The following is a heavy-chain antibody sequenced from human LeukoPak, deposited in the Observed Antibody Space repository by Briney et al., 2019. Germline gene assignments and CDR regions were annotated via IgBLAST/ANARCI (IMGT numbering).Heavy chain of an antibody. CDR1: GFTFSSYS. CDR3: AREPYNYYDPVSYDS. Sequence: GGSLRLSCAASGFTFSSYSMSWVRQAPGKGLEWVSSISSSTIYTYYADSVKGRFTISRDNAKNSLYLQMSSLRAEDTAVYYCAREPYNYYDPVSYDSWGQGTLVTVSS. CDR2: ISSSTIYT. J-gene: IGHJ5*01. D-gene: IGHD3-10*01. V-gene: IGHV3-21*01.